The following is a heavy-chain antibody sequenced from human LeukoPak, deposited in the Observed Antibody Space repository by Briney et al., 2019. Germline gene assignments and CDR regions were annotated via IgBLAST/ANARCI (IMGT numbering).Heavy chain of an antibody. CDR3: ARPLFCAFDNCGYWLDP. D-gene: IGHD1-20*01. J-gene: IGHJ5*02. V-gene: IGHV1-46*01. CDR2: INPNGEAT. Sequence: GASVKVSCKTSGYTFTKYLIHWVRQAPGQGLEWVGTINPNGEATNYAPRLQGRLTLTQDTSTSTVYMELRGLTPDDTAVYYCARPLFCAFDNCGYWLDPWGPGTLVTVSS. CDR1: GYTFTKYL.